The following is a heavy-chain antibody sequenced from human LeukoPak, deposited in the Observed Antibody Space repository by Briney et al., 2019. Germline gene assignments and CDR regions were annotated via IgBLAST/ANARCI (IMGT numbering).Heavy chain of an antibody. V-gene: IGHV1-46*01. J-gene: IGHJ5*02. CDR1: GYTFTSYY. D-gene: IGHD6-13*01. CDR2: INPSGGST. CDR3: ARGIAAAGGDGDWFDP. Sequence: GASVKVSCKASGYTFTSYYMHWVRQAPGQGLEWMGIINPSGGSTSYAQKFQGRVTMTRDMSTSTVYMELSSLRSEDTAVYNCARGIAAAGGDGDWFDPWGQGTLVTVSS.